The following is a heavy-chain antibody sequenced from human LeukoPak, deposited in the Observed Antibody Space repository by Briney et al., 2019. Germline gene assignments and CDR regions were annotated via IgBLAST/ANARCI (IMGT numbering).Heavy chain of an antibody. J-gene: IGHJ4*02. CDR1: GFTFSSYE. V-gene: IGHV3-48*03. Sequence: GGSLRLSCAASGFTFSSYEMNWVRQAPGEGLEWVSYISGSGSTKYYTDSVKGRFTISRDNAKNSLYLQMNSLRAEDTAVYYCARLQGYNFDYWGQGTLVTVSS. D-gene: IGHD5-24*01. CDR3: ARLQGYNFDY. CDR2: ISGSGSTK.